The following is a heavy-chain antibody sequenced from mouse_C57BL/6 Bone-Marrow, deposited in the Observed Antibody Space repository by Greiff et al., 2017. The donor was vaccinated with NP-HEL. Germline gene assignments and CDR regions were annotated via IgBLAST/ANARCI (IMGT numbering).Heavy chain of an antibody. CDR1: GFNIKDYY. D-gene: IGHD2-2*01. CDR3: ASTPFYGYGEIFDY. J-gene: IGHJ2*01. Sequence: VQLQQSGAELVKPGASVKLSCTASGFNIKDYYMHWVKQRTEQGLEWIGRIDPEDGETKYAPKFPGKATITADTSSNTAYLQLSSLTSEDTAVYYCASTPFYGYGEIFDYWGQGTTLTVSS. CDR2: IDPEDGET. V-gene: IGHV14-2*01.